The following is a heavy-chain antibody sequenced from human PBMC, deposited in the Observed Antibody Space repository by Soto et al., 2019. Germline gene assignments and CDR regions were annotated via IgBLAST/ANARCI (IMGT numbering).Heavy chain of an antibody. CDR2: ISPSSDYI. V-gene: IGHV3-21*01. CDR3: ARGHIVVLPAASRAYYYGLDV. CDR1: GFTFSIYT. J-gene: IGHJ6*02. Sequence: EVQLVESGGGLVKPGGSLRLSCAASGFTFSIYTMNWVRQAPGKGLEWVSSISPSSDYIYYADSLKGRFTISGDNTKNSLYLQMNSLGVEDTAVYYCARGHIVVLPAASRAYYYGLDVWGQGTTVTVSS. D-gene: IGHD2-2*01.